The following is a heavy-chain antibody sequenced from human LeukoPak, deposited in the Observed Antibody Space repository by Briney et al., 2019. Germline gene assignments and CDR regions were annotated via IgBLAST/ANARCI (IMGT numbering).Heavy chain of an antibody. J-gene: IGHJ6*03. D-gene: IGHD4-11*01. CDR1: GFTFSSYG. CDR2: IWYGGSNK. CDR3: AKGGYSNHDYYYYYMDV. V-gene: IGHV3-30*02. Sequence: PGGPLRLSCAASGFTFSSYGMHWVRQAPGKGLEWVAVIWYGGSNKYYADSVKGRFTISRDNSKNTLYLQMNSLRAEDTAVYYCAKGGYSNHDYYYYYMDVWGKGTTVTVSS.